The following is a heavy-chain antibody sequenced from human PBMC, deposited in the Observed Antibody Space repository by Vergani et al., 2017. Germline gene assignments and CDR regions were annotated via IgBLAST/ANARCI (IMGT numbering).Heavy chain of an antibody. V-gene: IGHV1-8*01. CDR1: GYTFTSYD. J-gene: IGHJ6*03. CDR3: ARGGYYDSSGGYYYYYMDV. D-gene: IGHD3-22*01. CDR2: MNPNSGKT. Sequence: QVQLVQSGAEVKKPGASVKVSCKASGYTFTSYDINWVRSATGQGLEWMGWMNPNSGKTGYAQKFQGRGTMTRNTSISTAYMELSSLRSEDTAVYYCARGGYYDSSGGYYYYYMDVWGKGTTVTVSS.